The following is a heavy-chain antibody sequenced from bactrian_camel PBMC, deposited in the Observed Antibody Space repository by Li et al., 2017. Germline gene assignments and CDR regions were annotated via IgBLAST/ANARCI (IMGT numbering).Heavy chain of an antibody. J-gene: IGHJ6*01. CDR1: RLTFSSTC. CDR3: AAKSQCTMRFDWRGLLTEFDY. Sequence: VQLVESGGGSVQPGETLRLSCKISRLTFSSTCLGWFRQDPGKEREGVAAISSVGLVTDYVDSVKGRFTISRDNGQTTVYLQMNDLEPEDSGVYYCAAKSQCTMRFDWRGLLTEFDYWGQGTQVTVS. D-gene: IGHD1*01. V-gene: IGHV3S40*01. CDR2: ISSVGLVT.